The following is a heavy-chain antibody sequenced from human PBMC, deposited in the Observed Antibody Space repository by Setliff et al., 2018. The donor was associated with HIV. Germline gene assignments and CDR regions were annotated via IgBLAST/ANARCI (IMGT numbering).Heavy chain of an antibody. J-gene: IGHJ6*03. D-gene: IGHD3-10*01. Sequence: ASVKVSCKASGGPFTSAFNWVRQVPGQGLEWMGGIIPIFGTANYAQNFGGRVTITAGQSTTTSYLQLNSLRFEDTAIYYCASDSPAARFEELEDHYYYFMDVWGKGTTVTVSS. CDR2: IIPIFGTA. CDR1: GGPFTSA. V-gene: IGHV1-69*13. CDR3: ASDSPAARFEELEDHYYYFMDV.